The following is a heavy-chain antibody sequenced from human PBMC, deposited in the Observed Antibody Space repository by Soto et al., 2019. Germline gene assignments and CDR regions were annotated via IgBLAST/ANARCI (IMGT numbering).Heavy chain of an antibody. D-gene: IGHD3-10*01. CDR3: ARGGTMVRGVISWFDP. CDR2: IYYSGST. J-gene: IGHJ5*02. Sequence: SETLSLTCTVSGGSISSGGYYWSWIRQHPGKGLEWIGYIYYSGSTYYNPSLKSRVTISVDTSKNQFSLKLSSVTAADMAVYYCARGGTMVRGVISWFDPWGQGTLVTVSS. CDR1: GGSISSGGYY. V-gene: IGHV4-31*03.